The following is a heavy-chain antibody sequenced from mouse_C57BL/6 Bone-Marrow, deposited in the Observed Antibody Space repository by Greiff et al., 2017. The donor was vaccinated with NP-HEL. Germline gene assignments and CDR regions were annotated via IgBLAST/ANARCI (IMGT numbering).Heavy chain of an antibody. CDR1: GFTFSDAW. Sequence: EVMLVESGGGLVQPGGSMKLSCAASGFTFSDAWMDWVRQSPAKGLEWVAEIRNKANNNETYYAGSVQGRFTSSRDESKSSVYLQMNSVRAEDTGSYYCTRRDGYFLFAYWGQGTLVTVSA. J-gene: IGHJ3*01. D-gene: IGHD2-3*01. V-gene: IGHV6-6*01. CDR2: IRNKANNNET. CDR3: TRRDGYFLFAY.